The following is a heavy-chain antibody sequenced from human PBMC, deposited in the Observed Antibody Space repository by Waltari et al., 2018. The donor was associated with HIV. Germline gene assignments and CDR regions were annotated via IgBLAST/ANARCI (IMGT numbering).Heavy chain of an antibody. Sequence: EGQLVESGGGLVQPGGSLRLSCAASGFTFSRYWMRWVRQAPGKGLEWVANIKQDGSEKYYVDSVKGRFTISRDNAKNSLYLQMNSLRAEDTAVYFCARRRGSYCLDYWGQGTLVTVSS. CDR3: ARRRGSYCLDY. V-gene: IGHV3-7*01. D-gene: IGHD1-26*01. CDR1: GFTFSRYW. J-gene: IGHJ4*02. CDR2: IKQDGSEK.